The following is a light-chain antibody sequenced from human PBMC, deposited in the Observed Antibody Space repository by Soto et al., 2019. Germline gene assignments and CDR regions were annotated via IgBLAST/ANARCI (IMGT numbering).Light chain of an antibody. CDR2: GAS. J-gene: IGKJ1*01. Sequence: EVVLTQSPGTLSLSPGERATLSCRASQSVNSDYLAWYQQKPGQAPRLLIYGASSRATGIPDRFSGSGSETDFTLTISRLEPDDSAVYYCQQFGDSPWTFGQGTKVEIK. CDR3: QQFGDSPWT. V-gene: IGKV3-20*01. CDR1: QSVNSDY.